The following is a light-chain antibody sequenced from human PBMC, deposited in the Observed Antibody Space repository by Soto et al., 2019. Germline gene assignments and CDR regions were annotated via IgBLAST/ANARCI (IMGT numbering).Light chain of an antibody. CDR2: DAS. J-gene: IGKJ1*01. CDR3: QQYNGYSTWT. V-gene: IGKV1-5*01. CDR1: QSISRW. Sequence: DIQISHSPSSLSASVGDRVTITCRASQSISRWLVWYQQKPGKAPKLLIYDASILKSGVPSRFSGSGSGTEFTLTISSLQPDDFATYYCQQYNGYSTWTFGQGTKVDIK.